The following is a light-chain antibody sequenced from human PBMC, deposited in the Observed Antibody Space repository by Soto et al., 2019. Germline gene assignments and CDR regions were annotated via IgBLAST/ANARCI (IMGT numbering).Light chain of an antibody. Sequence: QSALTQPAAMTGSPGKSLTFPCTGPSIDSTPYTYVSWYQHPPAKAAYPLIYEVSYRPAPISNRYSGSKSGNTAYLTISGLQAEDEADYYSSSYTSSTNYVFGTGTTVTVL. CDR2: EVS. J-gene: IGLJ1*01. CDR3: SSYTSSTNYV. CDR1: SIDSTPYTY. V-gene: IGLV2-14*01.